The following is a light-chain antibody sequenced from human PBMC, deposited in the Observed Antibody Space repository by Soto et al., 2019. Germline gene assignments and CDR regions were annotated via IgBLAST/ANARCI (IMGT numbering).Light chain of an antibody. Sequence: VLTRSPGTLSLSPGERATLSCRPSQSVSSSYLAWYQQKPGQAPRLLIYGASSRATGIPDRFSGSGSGTEFTLTISSLQSEDSAVYYCQQYENWPLTFGGGTKVDIK. J-gene: IGKJ4*01. CDR3: QQYENWPLT. CDR1: QSVSSSY. CDR2: GAS. V-gene: IGKV3-20*01.